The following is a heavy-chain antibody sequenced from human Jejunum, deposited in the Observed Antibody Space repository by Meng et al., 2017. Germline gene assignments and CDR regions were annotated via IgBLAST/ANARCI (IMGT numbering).Heavy chain of an antibody. CDR3: ARDNDRSSHYSHFDY. CDR2: MWYDGIGK. Sequence: GESLKISCVASGFTFSNYGFHWVRQAPGKGLEWVAVMWYDGIGKYYTDSVQGRFTVSRDNSKNTVYLQMNSLRDEDTAVYYCARDNDRSSHYSHFDYWGQGTLVTVSS. V-gene: IGHV3-33*01. D-gene: IGHD3-22*01. J-gene: IGHJ4*02. CDR1: GFTFSNYG.